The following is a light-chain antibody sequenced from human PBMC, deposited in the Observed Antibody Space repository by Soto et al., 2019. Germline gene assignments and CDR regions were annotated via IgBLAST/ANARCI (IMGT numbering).Light chain of an antibody. CDR1: SSDVGGHDH. V-gene: IGLV2-8*01. CDR2: EVT. J-gene: IGLJ3*02. CDR3: NSYSGNLHWV. Sequence: QSALTQPPSASGSPGQSVTISCTGTSSDVGGHDHVSWYQQHPGKAPKLIIFEVTQRPSGVPDRFSGSKAGNTASLTVSGLQTEDEADYYCNSYSGNLHWVFGGGTKLTVL.